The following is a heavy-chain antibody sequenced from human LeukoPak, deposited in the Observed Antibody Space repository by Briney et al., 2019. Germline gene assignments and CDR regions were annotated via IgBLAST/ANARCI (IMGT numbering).Heavy chain of an antibody. CDR3: ARGQDCSGGSCFSVGYYYMDV. D-gene: IGHD2-15*01. CDR2: ISYDGSNK. V-gene: IGHV3-30*04. J-gene: IGHJ6*03. CDR1: GFTFSSYS. Sequence: PGGSLRLSCAASGFTFSSYSMHWVRQAPGKGLEWVAVISYDGSNKYYADSVKGRFTISRDNSKNTLYLQMNSLRAEDTAVYYCARGQDCSGGSCFSVGYYYMDVWGKGTTVTVSS.